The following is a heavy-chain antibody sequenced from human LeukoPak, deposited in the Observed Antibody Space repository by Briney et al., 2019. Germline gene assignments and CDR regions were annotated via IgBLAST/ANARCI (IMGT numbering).Heavy chain of an antibody. D-gene: IGHD3-22*01. CDR1: GFTFSSYG. CDR2: IWYDGSNK. J-gene: IGHJ4*02. V-gene: IGHV3-33*01. Sequence: GGSLRLSCAASGFTFSSYGMHWVRQAPGKGLEWVAVIWYDGSNKYYADSVKGRFTIFRDNSKNTLYLQMNSLRAEDTAVYYCARDRGYYDSSGSLLGDWGQGTLVTVSS. CDR3: ARDRGYYDSSGSLLGD.